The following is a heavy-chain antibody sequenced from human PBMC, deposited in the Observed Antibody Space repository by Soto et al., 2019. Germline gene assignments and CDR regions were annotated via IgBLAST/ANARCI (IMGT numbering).Heavy chain of an antibody. CDR2: ISSSSSTI. D-gene: IGHD6-6*01. Sequence: GGSLRLSCAASGFTFSSYSMNWVRQAPGKGLEWASYISSSSSTIYYADSVKGRFTISRDNAKNSLYLQMNSLRDEDTAVYYCARDRAYSSSPWFDYWGQGTLVTVSS. CDR1: GFTFSSYS. V-gene: IGHV3-48*02. CDR3: ARDRAYSSSPWFDY. J-gene: IGHJ4*02.